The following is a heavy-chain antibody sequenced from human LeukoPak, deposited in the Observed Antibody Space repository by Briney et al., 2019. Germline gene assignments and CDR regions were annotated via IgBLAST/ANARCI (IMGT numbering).Heavy chain of an antibody. V-gene: IGHV1-2*02. D-gene: IGHD3-16*01. Sequence: ASVKVSCKASGYTFTDRYMHWVRQAPGQGLEWMGWIGPKDGDTKYAQTFQGRVTMTRDTSISAVYMDLSDLGPDDTAVYHCARGRGGGIMLLYDYWGQGTLVTVSS. J-gene: IGHJ4*02. CDR2: IGPKDGDT. CDR1: GYTFTDRY. CDR3: ARGRGGGIMLLYDY.